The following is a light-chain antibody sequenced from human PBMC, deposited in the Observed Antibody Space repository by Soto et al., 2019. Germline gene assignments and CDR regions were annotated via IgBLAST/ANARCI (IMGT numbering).Light chain of an antibody. J-gene: IGKJ2*01. Sequence: PGERATLSCRASQSVSSNYLAWYQQKPGQAPRLLIFGASSRATGIPDRFSGSGSGTDFTLSNSRLEPEDFAVYYCQQYVSSPPYTFGRGTKVDIK. V-gene: IGKV3-20*01. CDR3: QQYVSSPPYT. CDR2: GAS. CDR1: QSVSSNY.